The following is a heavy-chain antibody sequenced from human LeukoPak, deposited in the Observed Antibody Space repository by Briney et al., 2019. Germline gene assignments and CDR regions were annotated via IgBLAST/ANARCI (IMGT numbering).Heavy chain of an antibody. J-gene: IGHJ6*03. Sequence: KPSETLSLTCAVYGGSFSDYYWSWIRQPPGKGLEWIGEINHSGSTNYNPSLKSRVTISVDTSKNQFSLKLSSVTAADTAVYYCARGYGGIYYYYMDVWGKGTTVTVSS. V-gene: IGHV4-34*01. CDR2: INHSGST. CDR3: ARGYGGIYYYYMDV. CDR1: GGSFSDYY. D-gene: IGHD3-16*01.